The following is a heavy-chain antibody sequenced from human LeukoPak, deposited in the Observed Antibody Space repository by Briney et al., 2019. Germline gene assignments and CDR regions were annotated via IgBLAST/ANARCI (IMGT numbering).Heavy chain of an antibody. D-gene: IGHD5-18*01. V-gene: IGHV5-51*01. CDR3: ARHSRRGSSYGFFDH. CDR2: IYPSDSDT. J-gene: IGHJ4*02. Sequence: PGESLKISCKGSGYSFTSYWIGWVRQMPGKGLEWMGIIYPSDSDTRYSPSFQGQVTISADKSIDTAYLQWSSLKASDTAMYYCARHSRRGSSYGFFDHWGQGALVTVSS. CDR1: GYSFTSYW.